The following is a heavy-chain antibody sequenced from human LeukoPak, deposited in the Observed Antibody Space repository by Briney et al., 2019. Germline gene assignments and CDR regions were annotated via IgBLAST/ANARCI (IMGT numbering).Heavy chain of an antibody. D-gene: IGHD4-17*01. CDR1: GFTCSSYW. J-gene: IGHJ4*02. Sequence: TGGSLRLSYAASGFTCSSYWMSWVRQAPGKGLEWVANIKQDGSEKYYVDSVKGRFTISRDNAKNSLYLQMNSLRAEDTAVYYCARGLYDYGDYGDYWGQGTLVTVSS. CDR2: IKQDGSEK. V-gene: IGHV3-7*01. CDR3: ARGLYDYGDYGDY.